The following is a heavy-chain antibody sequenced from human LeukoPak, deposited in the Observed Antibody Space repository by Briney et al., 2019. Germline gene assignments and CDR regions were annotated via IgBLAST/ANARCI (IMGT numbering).Heavy chain of an antibody. V-gene: IGHV3-48*03. Sequence: GGSLRLSCAASGFTFSSYEMNWVRQAPGKGLEWVSYISSSGSTIYYADSVKGRFTISRDNSKNTLYLQMNSLRAEDTAVYYCAKDLEQWLVRGNWFDPWGQGTLVTVSS. J-gene: IGHJ5*02. CDR2: ISSSGSTI. CDR1: GFTFSSYE. D-gene: IGHD6-19*01. CDR3: AKDLEQWLVRGNWFDP.